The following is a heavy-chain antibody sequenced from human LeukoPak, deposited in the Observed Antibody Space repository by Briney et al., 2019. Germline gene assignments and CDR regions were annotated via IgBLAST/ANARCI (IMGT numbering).Heavy chain of an antibody. Sequence: GGSLRLSCAASGFTFSSYWTSWVRQAPGKGLEWVANIKQDGSEKYYVDSVKGRFTISRDNAKNSLYLQMNSLRAEDTAVYYCARGIEGDYWGQGTLVTVSS. CDR2: IKQDGSEK. CDR3: ARGIEGDY. CDR1: GFTFSSYW. D-gene: IGHD3-16*02. J-gene: IGHJ4*02. V-gene: IGHV3-7*01.